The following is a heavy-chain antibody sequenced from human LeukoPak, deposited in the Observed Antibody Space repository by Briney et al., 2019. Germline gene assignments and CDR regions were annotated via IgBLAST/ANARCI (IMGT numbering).Heavy chain of an antibody. CDR1: GFTFSSYA. Sequence: GGSLRLSCAASGFTFSSYAMSWVRQAPGKGLEWVSAISGSGGSTYYADSVKGRFTISRDNSKNTLYLQMDSLRAEDTAVYYCARGPSGYHNTGGQGTLVTVSS. CDR2: ISGSGGST. V-gene: IGHV3-23*01. J-gene: IGHJ4*02. CDR3: ARGPSGYHNT. D-gene: IGHD5-12*01.